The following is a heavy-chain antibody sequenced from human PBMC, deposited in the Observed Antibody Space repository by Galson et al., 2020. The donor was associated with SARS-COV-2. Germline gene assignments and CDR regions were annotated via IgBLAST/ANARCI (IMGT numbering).Heavy chain of an antibody. V-gene: IGHV2-5*02. Sequence: SGSTLVKPTQTLTLTCTVSGFSLSTNGVGVGWIRQPPGKALEWLAVIYWDADKRYSPSLKNRLTITKDTSKNQVVLTMTNMDPVDTATYYCAHSMVRGVIEFYYGMDVWGQGTTVTVSS. D-gene: IGHD3-10*01. CDR1: GFSLSTNGVG. CDR3: AHSMVRGVIEFYYGMDV. J-gene: IGHJ6*02. CDR2: IYWDADK.